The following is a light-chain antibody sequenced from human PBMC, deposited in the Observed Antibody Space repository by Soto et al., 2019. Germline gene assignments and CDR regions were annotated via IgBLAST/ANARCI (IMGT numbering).Light chain of an antibody. CDR3: AAWDDSLYGVV. CDR2: SHK. CDR1: SSNIGSNT. V-gene: IGLV1-44*01. Sequence: QSVLTQPPSASGTPGQRVTISCSGSSSNIGSNTVNWYQQLPGTAPKLLIYSHKQRPSGVPDRFSGSTSGTSASLAISGLQSEDEAEYYCAAWDDSLYGVVFGGGTKLTVL. J-gene: IGLJ2*01.